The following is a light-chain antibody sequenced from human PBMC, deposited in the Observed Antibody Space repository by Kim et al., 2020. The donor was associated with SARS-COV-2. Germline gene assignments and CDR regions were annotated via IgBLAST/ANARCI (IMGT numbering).Light chain of an antibody. CDR2: LNGDGSH. Sequence: QLVLTQSPSASASLGASVKLTCTLSSGHSSYAIAWHQQQPEKGPRYLMKLNGDGSHSKGDGIPDRFSGASSGAERYLTISSLQSEDEAVYYCQTWGTGIRVFGGGTQLTVL. V-gene: IGLV4-69*01. J-gene: IGLJ3*02. CDR3: QTWGTGIRV. CDR1: SGHSSYA.